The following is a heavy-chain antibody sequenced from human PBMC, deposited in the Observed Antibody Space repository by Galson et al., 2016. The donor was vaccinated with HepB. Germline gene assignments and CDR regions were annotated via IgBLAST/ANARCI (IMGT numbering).Heavy chain of an antibody. V-gene: IGHV3-48*02. CDR2: ISDSSPHI. D-gene: IGHD6-19*01. CDR3: TRSYGQRLANDAFDI. CDR1: GFSFTTYS. Sequence: SLRLSCAASGFSFTTYSMNWVRQAPGKGLEWVSYISDSSPHIYYAGSVKGRFTISRDSAKNSLYLQMNSLRDEDTAVYYCTRSYGQRLANDAFDIWGQGTLVSVSS. J-gene: IGHJ3*02.